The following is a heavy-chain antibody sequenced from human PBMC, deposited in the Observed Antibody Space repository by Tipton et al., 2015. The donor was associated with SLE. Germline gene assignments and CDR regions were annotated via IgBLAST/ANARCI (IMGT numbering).Heavy chain of an antibody. Sequence: SLRLSCAASGFTFSAYWMDWVRQAPGKGLEWVSLISGDGETHYADSVEGRFTISRDNFKNTLYLQMNSLRPEDTAVYYCATDPGQDCDNGMDVWGLGTTVTVSS. V-gene: IGHV3-53*05. J-gene: IGHJ6*02. CDR3: ATDPGQDCDNGMDV. CDR2: ISGDGET. D-gene: IGHD2-21*02. CDR1: GFTFSAYW.